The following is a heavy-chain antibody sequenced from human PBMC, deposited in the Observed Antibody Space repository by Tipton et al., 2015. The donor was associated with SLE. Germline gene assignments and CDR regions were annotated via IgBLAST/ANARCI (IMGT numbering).Heavy chain of an antibody. CDR3: ARDLRTMVTDY. CDR2: IKQDGSEK. CDR1: GFTFSSYW. V-gene: IGHV3-7*01. J-gene: IGHJ4*02. Sequence: SLRLSCAASGFTFSSYWMSWVRQAPGKGLEWVANIKQDGSEKYYVDSVKGRFTISRDNAKNSVYLQMNSLRTEDTAVYYCARDLRTMVTDYWGQGTLVTVSS. D-gene: IGHD4/OR15-4a*01.